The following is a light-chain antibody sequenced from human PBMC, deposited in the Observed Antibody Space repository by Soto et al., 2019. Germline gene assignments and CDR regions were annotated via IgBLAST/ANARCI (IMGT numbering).Light chain of an antibody. CDR1: QSLVHSNGYNY. CDR3: MQSVQGRP. J-gene: IGKJ1*01. CDR2: MGS. V-gene: IGKV2-28*01. Sequence: DIVMTQSPLSLPVTAGEPASISCRSSQSLVHSNGYNYLDLYLQKPGQSRQVLIYMGSNRATWVLDGFSGSAVGTVFTLKIIRVEAEDVGVYYYMQSVQGRPFCHRTKVQI.